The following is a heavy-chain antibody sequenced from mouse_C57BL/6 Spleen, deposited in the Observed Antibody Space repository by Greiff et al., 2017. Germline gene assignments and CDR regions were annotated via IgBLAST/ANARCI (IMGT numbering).Heavy chain of an antibody. CDR3: ARSDLPYFDY. D-gene: IGHD2-1*01. J-gene: IGHJ2*01. CDR2: IDPSDSYT. CDR1: GYTFTSYW. V-gene: IGHV1-69*01. Sequence: QVQLQQPGAELVMPGASVKLSCKASGYTFTSYWMHWVKQRPGQGLEWIGEIDPSDSYTNYNQKFKGKSPLTVDKSSSTAYMQLSSLTSEDSAVYYCARSDLPYFDYWGQGTTLTVSS.